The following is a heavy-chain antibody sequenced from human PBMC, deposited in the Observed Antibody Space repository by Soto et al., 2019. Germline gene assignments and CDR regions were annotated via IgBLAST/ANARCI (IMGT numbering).Heavy chain of an antibody. CDR3: ARDFSPKYSSSPEDYYGMDV. J-gene: IGHJ6*01. Sequence: EVQLVESGGGLIQPGGSLRLSCEASGFTVSSNYMSWVRQAPGKGLEWVSVIYSGGSTYYADSVKGRFTISRDNSKNTLYLQMNSLRAEDTAVYYCARDFSPKYSSSPEDYYGMDVW. V-gene: IGHV3-53*01. D-gene: IGHD6-6*01. CDR2: IYSGGST. CDR1: GFTVSSNY.